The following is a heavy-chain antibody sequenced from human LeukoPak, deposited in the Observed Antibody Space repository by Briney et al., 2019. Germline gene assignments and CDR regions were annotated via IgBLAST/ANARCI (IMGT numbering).Heavy chain of an antibody. CDR2: INHSGST. Sequence: SETLSLTCAVYGGSFSGYYWSWIRQPPGKGLEWIGEINHSGSTNYNPPLKSRVTISVDTSKNQFSLKLSSVTAADTAVYYCATGLGYYFDYWGQGTLVTVSS. CDR3: ATGLGYYFDY. CDR1: GGSFSGYY. D-gene: IGHD3-16*01. J-gene: IGHJ4*02. V-gene: IGHV4-34*01.